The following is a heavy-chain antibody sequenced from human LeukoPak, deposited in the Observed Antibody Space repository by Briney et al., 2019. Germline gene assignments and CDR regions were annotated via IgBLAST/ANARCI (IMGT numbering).Heavy chain of an antibody. J-gene: IGHJ4*02. CDR1: GYTFTGYY. V-gene: IGHV1-2*02. CDR3: GTLLSNGPFDY. CDR2: IYPNSGAT. Sequence: ASVKVSCKASGYTFTGYYMHWVRQAPGQGLDWMGYIYPNSGATKYAQKFQGRVTMTRDTSISTAYMELSGLRSDDTAVYYCGTLLSNGPFDYWGQGSLVTVSS.